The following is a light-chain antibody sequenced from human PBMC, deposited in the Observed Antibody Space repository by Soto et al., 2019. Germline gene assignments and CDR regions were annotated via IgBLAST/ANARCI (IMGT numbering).Light chain of an antibody. CDR3: QTYDDSPLT. V-gene: IGKV1-27*01. Sequence: DIQMTQSPSSLSASVGDRVTITCRAGQDINIYLAWYQQKPGKVPKLLISAASTLQSGVPSRFSGSGSGTDFTLTISSLQPADAATYYSQTYDDSPLTFGGGTNVEIK. J-gene: IGKJ4*01. CDR1: QDINIY. CDR2: AAS.